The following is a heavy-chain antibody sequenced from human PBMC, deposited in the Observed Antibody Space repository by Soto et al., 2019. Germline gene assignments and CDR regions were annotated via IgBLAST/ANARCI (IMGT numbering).Heavy chain of an antibody. Sequence: SVKVSCHASGGTFSSYAISWVRQAPGQELEWMGGIIPIFGTANYAQKFQGRSTITADESTSTAFMRPSSLRCEDTAVYYCARGGGESIAAHIYYYYGMDVWGQGTTVTVSS. D-gene: IGHD6-6*01. CDR2: IIPIFGTA. CDR1: GGTFSSYA. CDR3: ARGGGESIAAHIYYYYGMDV. V-gene: IGHV1-69*13. J-gene: IGHJ6*02.